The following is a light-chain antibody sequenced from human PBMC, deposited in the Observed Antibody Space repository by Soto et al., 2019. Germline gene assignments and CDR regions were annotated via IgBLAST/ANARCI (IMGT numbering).Light chain of an antibody. CDR2: DAS. CDR1: QSVSTY. Sequence: VLTQSPATLSLSPGERATLSCRASQSVSTYLAWYQHKPGQAPMLLIYDASIRATGTPARFSGSGYGTVFTSNIRSLEPEDLAVYYCQHRSQWTPRATFGGWTKEEIK. V-gene: IGKV3-11*01. CDR3: QHRSQWTPRAT. J-gene: IGKJ4*01.